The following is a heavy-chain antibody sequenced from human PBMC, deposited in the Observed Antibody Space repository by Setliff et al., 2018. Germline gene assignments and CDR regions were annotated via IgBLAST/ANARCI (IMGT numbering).Heavy chain of an antibody. J-gene: IGHJ4*02. CDR3: AFNSGWYGYYFDY. V-gene: IGHV1-2*06. CDR1: GYPFTDYY. CDR2: INPNSGAT. Sequence: ASVKVSCKTSGYPFTDYYIHWVRQAPGQGLEWMGRINPNSGATNFAQKFQGRVTMTEDTSTDTAYMELSSLRSEDTAVYYRAFNSGWYGYYFDYWGQGTLVTVSS. D-gene: IGHD6-19*01.